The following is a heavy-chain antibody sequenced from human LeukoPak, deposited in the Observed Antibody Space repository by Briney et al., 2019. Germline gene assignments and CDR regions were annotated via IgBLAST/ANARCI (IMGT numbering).Heavy chain of an antibody. D-gene: IGHD2-2*01. CDR1: GVTFDDYA. CDR3: AKGSCSSTSCPHDY. CDR2: ISWNSGSI. V-gene: IGHV3-9*01. J-gene: IGHJ4*02. Sequence: GGSLRLSCAASGVTFDDYAMHWVRQAPGKGLEWVSGISWNSGSIGYADSVKGRFTISGDNDKNFLYLQMNSLRAEDTALYYCAKGSCSSTSCPHDYWGQGTLVTVSS.